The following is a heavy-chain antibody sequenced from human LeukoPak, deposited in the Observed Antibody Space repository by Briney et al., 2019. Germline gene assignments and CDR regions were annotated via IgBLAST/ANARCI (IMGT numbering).Heavy chain of an antibody. J-gene: IGHJ6*02. Sequence: PSETLSLTCAVYGGSFSGYYWSWIRQPPGKGLEWIGEINHSGSTNYNPSLKRRVTISVDTSKNQFSLKLSSVTAADTAVYYCARGRVRRSYGSGSYYNVPYYYGMDVWGQGTTVTVSS. D-gene: IGHD3-10*01. V-gene: IGHV4-34*01. CDR2: INHSGST. CDR1: GGSFSGYY. CDR3: ARGRVRRSYGSGSYYNVPYYYGMDV.